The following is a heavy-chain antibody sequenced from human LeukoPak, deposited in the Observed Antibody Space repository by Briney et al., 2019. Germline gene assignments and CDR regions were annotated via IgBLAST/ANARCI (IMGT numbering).Heavy chain of an antibody. V-gene: IGHV4-61*02. CDR2: IYTSGST. J-gene: IGHJ3*02. CDR1: GGSISSGGYY. Sequence: PSQTLSLTCTVSGGSISSGGYYWSWIRQPAGKGLEWIGRIYTSGSTNYNPSLKSRVTISVDTSKNQFSLKLSSVTAADTAVYYCARVSIRYYDILTGYNHDAFDIWGQGTMVTVSS. CDR3: ARVSIRYYDILTGYNHDAFDI. D-gene: IGHD3-9*01.